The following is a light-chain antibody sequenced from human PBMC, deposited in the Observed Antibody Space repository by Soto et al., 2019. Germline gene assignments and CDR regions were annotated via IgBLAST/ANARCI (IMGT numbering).Light chain of an antibody. V-gene: IGKV3D-15*01. CDR3: QQYNNWLQT. CDR1: QSVTSY. CDR2: DVS. Sequence: EIVLTQSPATLSVSPGKRAALSCRASQSVTSYLAWYQQKPGQAPRLLIYDVSNRASGIPARFSGSGSGTDFTLTISGLQSEDSAFYYCQQYNNWLQTFGQGTKVDIK. J-gene: IGKJ1*01.